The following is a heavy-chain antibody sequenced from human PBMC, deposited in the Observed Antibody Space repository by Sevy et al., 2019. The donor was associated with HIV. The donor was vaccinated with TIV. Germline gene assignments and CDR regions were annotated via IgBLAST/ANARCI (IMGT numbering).Heavy chain of an antibody. J-gene: IGHJ6*03. CDR1: GGSISSYY. CDR3: ARGGSGNSYYYYYMDV. Sequence: SETLSLTCTVSGGSISSYYWSWIRQPPGKGLEWIGYNYYSGSTNYNPSLKSRVTISVDTSKNQFSLKLSSVTAADTAVYYCARGGSGNSYYYYYMDVWGKGTTVTVSS. D-gene: IGHD4-4*01. V-gene: IGHV4-59*01. CDR2: NYYSGST.